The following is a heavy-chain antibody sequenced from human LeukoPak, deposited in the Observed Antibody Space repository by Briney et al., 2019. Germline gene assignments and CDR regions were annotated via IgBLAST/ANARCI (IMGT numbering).Heavy chain of an antibody. J-gene: IGHJ4*02. Sequence: ASAQVSCHASGSTFPNYGISWVRQAPGQGLEWMAWISAYSGNTEYAQKMQGRVTMTTDTSTSTAYIELRNLISDDSAVYFCARDAVSTVTAGGIDYWGQGTLVTVSS. V-gene: IGHV1-18*01. D-gene: IGHD2-21*02. CDR2: ISAYSGNT. CDR3: ARDAVSTVTAGGIDY. CDR1: GSTFPNYG.